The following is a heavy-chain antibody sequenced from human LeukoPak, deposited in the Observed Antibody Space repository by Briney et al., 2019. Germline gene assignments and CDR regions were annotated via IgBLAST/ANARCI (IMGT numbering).Heavy chain of an antibody. CDR3: ARGLDYVDV. Sequence: PSETQSLTCTVSGGSITGISYYWNWLRQPPGKELEWIGRIYQTGNADYKPSLKSRVTISVDTTNNQFSLRLSSVTAADTAVYYCARGLDYVDVWGKGVTVSVSS. V-gene: IGHV4-39*02. CDR2: IYQTGNA. J-gene: IGHJ6*03. CDR1: GGSITGISYY. D-gene: IGHD3-9*01.